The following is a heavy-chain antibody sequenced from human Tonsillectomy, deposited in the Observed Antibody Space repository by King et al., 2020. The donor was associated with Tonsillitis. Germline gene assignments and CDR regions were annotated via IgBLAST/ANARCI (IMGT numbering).Heavy chain of an antibody. Sequence: VQLVESGGVVVQPGGSLRLSCAASGFTFDDYAMHWVRQAPGKGLEWVSLISWDGGSTYYADSVKGRFTISRDNSKNSLYLQMNSLRAEDTALYYCAKDIEPLTVAPVFQHWGQGTLVTVSS. J-gene: IGHJ1*01. CDR2: ISWDGGST. D-gene: IGHD2-15*01. V-gene: IGHV3-43D*03. CDR3: AKDIEPLTVAPVFQH. CDR1: GFTFDDYA.